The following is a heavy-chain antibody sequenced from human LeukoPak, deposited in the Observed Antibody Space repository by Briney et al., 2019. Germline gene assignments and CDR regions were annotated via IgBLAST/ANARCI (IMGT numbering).Heavy chain of an antibody. J-gene: IGHJ6*02. D-gene: IGHD6-6*01. CDR3: ARGVEYSSSSTSYYYYGMDV. V-gene: IGHV3-30-3*01. CDR2: ISYDGSNK. CDR1: GFTFSSYA. Sequence: GGSLRLSCAASGFTFSSYAMHWVRQAPGKGLEWVAVISYDGSNKYYADSVKGRFTISRDNSKNTLYLQMNSLRAEDTAVYYCARGVEYSSSSTSYYYYGMDVWGQGTTVTVSS.